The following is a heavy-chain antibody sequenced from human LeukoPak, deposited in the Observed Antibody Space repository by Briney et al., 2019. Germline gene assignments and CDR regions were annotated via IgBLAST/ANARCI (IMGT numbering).Heavy chain of an antibody. V-gene: IGHV3-21*01. CDR2: ISSSSSYI. J-gene: IGHJ4*02. CDR1: GFTFSSYS. Sequence: GGSLRLSCAASGFTFSSYSMNWVRQAPGKGLEWVSSISSSSSYIYYADSVKGRFTISRDNAKNSLYLQMNSLRAEDTAVYYCARDTNSWGRPFDYWGQGTLVTVSS. CDR3: ARDTNSWGRPFDY. D-gene: IGHD3-16*01.